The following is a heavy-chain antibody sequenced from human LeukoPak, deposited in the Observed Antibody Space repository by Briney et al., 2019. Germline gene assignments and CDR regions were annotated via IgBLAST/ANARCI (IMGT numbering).Heavy chain of an antibody. J-gene: IGHJ4*02. CDR2: IYTSGST. CDR3: ARGLGMVGATNPFDY. D-gene: IGHD1-26*01. CDR1: GGSISSYY. V-gene: IGHV4-4*07. Sequence: SETLSLTCTVSGGSISSYYWSWIRQPAGKGLEWIGRIYTSGSTNYNPSLKSRVTMSVDTSKNQFSLKLSSVTAADTAVYYCARGLGMVGATNPFDYWGQGTLVTVSS.